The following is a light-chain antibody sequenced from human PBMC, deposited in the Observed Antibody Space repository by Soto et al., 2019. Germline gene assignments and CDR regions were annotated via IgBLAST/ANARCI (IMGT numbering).Light chain of an antibody. CDR1: SSDIAPYTY. V-gene: IGLV2-14*03. CDR2: DVS. Sequence: QSALTQPASVSGSPGQSITISCTGTSSDIAPYTYVSWLQHHPGNAPKLIIFDVSNRPSGISDCFSCFTSANTAYPTISGVQPDDEDDYHCSSYTTIKTVVFGGGTKLTVL. CDR3: SSYTTIKTVV. J-gene: IGLJ3*02.